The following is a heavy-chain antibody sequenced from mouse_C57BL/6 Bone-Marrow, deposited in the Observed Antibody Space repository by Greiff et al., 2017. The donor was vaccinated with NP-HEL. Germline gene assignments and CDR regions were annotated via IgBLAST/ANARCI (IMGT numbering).Heavy chain of an antibody. D-gene: IGHD1-1*01. J-gene: IGHJ2*01. V-gene: IGHV1-63*01. CDR1: GYTFTNYW. CDR2: IYPGGGYT. CDR3: ARWITTVGAGDYFDY. Sequence: VQLQQSGAELVRPGTSVKMSCKASGYTFTNYWIGWAKQRPGHGLEWIGDIYPGGGYTNYNETFKGKATLTADKSSSTAYMQFSSLTSEDSAIYYCARWITTVGAGDYFDYWGQGTTLTVSS.